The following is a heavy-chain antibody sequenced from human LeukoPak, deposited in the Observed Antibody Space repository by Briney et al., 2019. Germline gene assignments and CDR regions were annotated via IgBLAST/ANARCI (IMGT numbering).Heavy chain of an antibody. CDR1: GFTFSSYG. V-gene: IGHV3-30*18. CDR2: ISYDGSNK. CDR3: AKRRGGFGELSLDY. J-gene: IGHJ4*02. D-gene: IGHD3-10*01. Sequence: GGSLRLSCAASGFTFSSYGMHWVRQAPGKGLEWVAVISYDGSNKYYADSVKGRFTISRDNYKNTLYLQMNSLRAEDTAVYYCAKRRGGFGELSLDYWGQGTLVTVSS.